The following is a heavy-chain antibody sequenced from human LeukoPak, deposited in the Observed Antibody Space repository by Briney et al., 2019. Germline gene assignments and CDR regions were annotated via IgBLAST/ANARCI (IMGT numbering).Heavy chain of an antibody. CDR2: ISGDGGST. V-gene: IGHV3-43*02. D-gene: IGHD3-10*01. CDR1: GFTFHDYA. CDR3: AKDLGSGSYYPYYYYMDV. Sequence: GGSLTLSCAASGFTFHDYAMHWVRQAPWKGLEWVSLISGDGGSTYYADFGKGRFTLSRDKSKNSLYLQMNRLRTEDTALYYCAKDLGSGSYYPYYYYMDVWGKGPTVSVFS. J-gene: IGHJ6*03.